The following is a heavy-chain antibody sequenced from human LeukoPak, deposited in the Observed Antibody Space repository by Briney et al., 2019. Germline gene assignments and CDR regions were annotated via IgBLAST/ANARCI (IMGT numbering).Heavy chain of an antibody. CDR2: INPNSGGT. D-gene: IGHD1-1*01. Sequence: GASVKVSCKASGYTFSGYYMHWVRQAPGQGLEWMGWINPNSGGTSYAQKFQGRVTMTRDTSTSTVYMELSSLRSEDTAVYYCARGSWTFDPWGQGTLVTVSS. CDR1: GYTFSGYY. V-gene: IGHV1-2*02. J-gene: IGHJ5*02. CDR3: ARGSWTFDP.